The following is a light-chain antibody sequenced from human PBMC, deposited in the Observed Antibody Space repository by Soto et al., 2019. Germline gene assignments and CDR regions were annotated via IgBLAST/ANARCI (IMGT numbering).Light chain of an antibody. Sequence: DIQMTQSPSSLSASIGDRVTITCRASQTVNTYLHWYQQKPGKAPKLLIYAASNLQSGVPSRFSGSGSGTNFTLSLNSLQPEDFATYYCQQGYSNPWTFGQGTKGDSK. CDR3: QQGYSNPWT. CDR2: AAS. J-gene: IGKJ1*01. V-gene: IGKV1-39*01. CDR1: QTVNTY.